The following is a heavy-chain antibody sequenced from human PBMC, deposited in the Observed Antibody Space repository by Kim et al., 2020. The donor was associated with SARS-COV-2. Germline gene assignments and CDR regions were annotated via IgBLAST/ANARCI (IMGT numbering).Heavy chain of an antibody. CDR1: GGSISSYY. D-gene: IGHD4-17*01. J-gene: IGHJ5*02. Sequence: SETLSLTCTVSGGSISSYYWSWIRQPPGKGLEWIGYIYYSGSTNYNPSLKSRVTISVDTSKNQFSLKLSSVTAADTAVYYCARHAPFYRTTVATNWFDPWGQGTLVTVSS. CDR2: IYYSGST. CDR3: ARHAPFYRTTVATNWFDP. V-gene: IGHV4-59*08.